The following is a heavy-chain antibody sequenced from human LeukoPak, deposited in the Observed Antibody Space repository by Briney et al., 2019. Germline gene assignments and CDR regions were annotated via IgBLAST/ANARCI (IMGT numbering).Heavy chain of an antibody. CDR1: GGSISGGGYS. Sequence: SQTLSLTCAVSGGSISGGGYSWSWIRQPPGTGLEWIGYIYHSGSTYYNPSLKSRVTISVNRSKNQFSLKLSSVTAADTAVYYCARGVAVAADYFDYWGQGTLVTVSS. J-gene: IGHJ4*02. CDR2: IYHSGST. CDR3: ARGVAVAADYFDY. D-gene: IGHD6-19*01. V-gene: IGHV4-30-2*01.